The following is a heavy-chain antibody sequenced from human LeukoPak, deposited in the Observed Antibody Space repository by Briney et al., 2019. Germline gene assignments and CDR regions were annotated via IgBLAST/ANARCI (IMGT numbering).Heavy chain of an antibody. CDR1: GLTVSSNY. V-gene: IGHV3-66*01. D-gene: IGHD4-17*01. Sequence: GGSLRLSCAASGLTVSSNYMSWVRQAPGKGLEWVSVDSVKGRFTISRDNAKNSLYLQMNSLRAEDTAVYYCARGLGPLRLYYFDYWGQGTLVTVSS. CDR3: ARGLGPLRLYYFDY. J-gene: IGHJ4*02.